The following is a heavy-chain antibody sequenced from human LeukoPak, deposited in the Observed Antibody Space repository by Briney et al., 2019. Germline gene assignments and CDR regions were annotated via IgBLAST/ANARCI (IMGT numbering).Heavy chain of an antibody. CDR1: GYTFTCYY. D-gene: IGHD2-2*02. J-gene: IGHJ5*02. V-gene: IGHV1-2*02. Sequence: ASVQFSCQASGYTFTCYYMHWVRQAPGQGLEWMGWINPNSGGTNYAQKFQGRVTMTRDTSISTAYMELSRLRSDDTAVYYCARDQMSLFHTLFDPWGQGTLVPVSS. CDR3: ARDQMSLFHTLFDP. CDR2: INPNSGGT.